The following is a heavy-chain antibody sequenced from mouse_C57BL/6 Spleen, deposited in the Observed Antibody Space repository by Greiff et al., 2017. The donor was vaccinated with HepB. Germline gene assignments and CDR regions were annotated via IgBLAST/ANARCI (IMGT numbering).Heavy chain of an antibody. Sequence: VQLQQSGPELVKPGASVKISCKASGYAFSSSWMNWVKQRPGKGLEWIGRIYPGDGDTNYNGKFKGKATLTADKSSSTAYMQLSSLTSEDSAVYFCARSGGSFYGSSYRGYFDVWGTGTTVTVSS. CDR2: IYPGDGDT. V-gene: IGHV1-82*01. D-gene: IGHD1-1*01. J-gene: IGHJ1*03. CDR3: ARSGGSFYGSSYRGYFDV. CDR1: GYAFSSSW.